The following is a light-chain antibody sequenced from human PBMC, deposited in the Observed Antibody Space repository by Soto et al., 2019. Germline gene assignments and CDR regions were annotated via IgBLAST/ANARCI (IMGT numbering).Light chain of an antibody. CDR1: RSDVGGYNY. V-gene: IGLV2-14*01. CDR3: SSYTSSSTPRYV. CDR2: QVS. J-gene: IGLJ1*01. Sequence: QSALTQPASVSGSPGQSITISCTGTRSDVGGYNYVSWYQQHPGKAPKLMIYQVSNRPSGVSKRFSGSKSGNTASLTISGLQAEHEADYYCSSYTSSSTPRYVFGTGTKLTVL.